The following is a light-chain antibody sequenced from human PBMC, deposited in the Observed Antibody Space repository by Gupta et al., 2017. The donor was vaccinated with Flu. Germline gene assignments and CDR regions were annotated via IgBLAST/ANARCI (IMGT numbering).Light chain of an antibody. J-gene: IGLJ1*01. Sequence: TISCTGTTSDVVDSKYVSWYQQHPGKAPKLLIYDVTNRPSGVAHRFSGSKSGSSASLTIAGLQAEDEADYYCSSYTSSSTLYVFGTGTKVTVL. V-gene: IGLV2-14*03. CDR2: DVT. CDR3: SSYTSSSTLYV. CDR1: TSDVVDSKY.